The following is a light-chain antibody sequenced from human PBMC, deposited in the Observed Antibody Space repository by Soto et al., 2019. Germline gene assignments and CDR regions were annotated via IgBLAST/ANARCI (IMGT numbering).Light chain of an antibody. CDR2: AAS. CDR3: LQYYSFSWT. V-gene: IGKV1-6*01. J-gene: IGKJ1*01. CDR1: QDIRNT. Sequence: AIQMTQSPSSLSASVGDRVAISCRASQDIRNTLAWYQQKPGEAPKRLIFAASNLQSGVPSRFSGSGSVTDFTLAITGLQPEDVATYYWLQYYSFSWTFGQGTKVDIK.